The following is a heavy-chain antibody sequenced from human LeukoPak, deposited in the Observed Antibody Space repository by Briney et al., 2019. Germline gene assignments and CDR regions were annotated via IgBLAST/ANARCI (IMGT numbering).Heavy chain of an antibody. CDR1: RVDIYSSTYY. D-gene: IGHD2-15*01. V-gene: IGHV4-39*01. CDR3: ARQLAAGNDAFDI. Sequence: PSRTLSPSPAVSRVDIYSSTYYCAWIRPPPGKGLECIGSIYYNGGTYSNPSLKSRLTISVDTSTNQFSLRLSSVTAADTAVYFCARQLAAGNDAFDIWGQGTMVTVSS. J-gene: IGHJ3*02. CDR2: IYYNGGT.